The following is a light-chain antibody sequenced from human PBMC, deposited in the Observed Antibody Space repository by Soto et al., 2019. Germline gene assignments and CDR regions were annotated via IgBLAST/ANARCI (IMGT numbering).Light chain of an antibody. V-gene: IGKV3-20*01. CDR1: QSVNNNY. Sequence: EIVLTQSPGTLSLSPGERATLSCRASQSVNNNYLAWYQQKPGQAPRLLIYGASSRATGMPHRFTGSGSGTDFTLTISRLEPEDFAVYYCQQYGTTRYTFGKGTKLEIK. J-gene: IGKJ2*01. CDR2: GAS. CDR3: QQYGTTRYT.